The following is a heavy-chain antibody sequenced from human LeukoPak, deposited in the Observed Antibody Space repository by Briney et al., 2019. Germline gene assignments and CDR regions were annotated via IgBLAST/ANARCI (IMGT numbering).Heavy chain of an antibody. CDR3: ARDPAYYYDSTAYAFDM. V-gene: IGHV4-30-4*07. CDR2: IYYSGST. Sequence: SQTLSLTCAVSGGSISRGGYSWSWIRQPPGKGLEWIGYIYYSGSTYYNPSLKSRLTVSLDTSTNQFSLKLSSVTAADTAVYYCARDPAYYYDSTAYAFDMWGQGTMVTVSS. D-gene: IGHD3-22*01. J-gene: IGHJ3*02. CDR1: GGSISRGGYS.